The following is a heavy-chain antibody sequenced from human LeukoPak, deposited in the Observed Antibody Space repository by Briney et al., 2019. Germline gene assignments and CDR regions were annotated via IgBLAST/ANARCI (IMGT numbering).Heavy chain of an antibody. CDR2: VSNDGNLK. CDR3: AKDRPNYYESSGPLEGDALDI. J-gene: IGHJ3*02. CDR1: GFSFSDYG. Sequence: GGSLRLSCAASGFSFSDYGMEWVRQAPGKGLEWVAIVSNDGNLKKYPDIVAGRFTISRDNSKNTVYLQMNSLRPEDTALYYCAKDRPNYYESSGPLEGDALDIWGQGTMVTVSS. V-gene: IGHV3-30*18. D-gene: IGHD3-22*01.